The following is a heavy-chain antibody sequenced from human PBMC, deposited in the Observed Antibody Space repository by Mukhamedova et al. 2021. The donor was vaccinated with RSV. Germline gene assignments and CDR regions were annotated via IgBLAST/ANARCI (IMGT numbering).Heavy chain of an antibody. J-gene: IGHJ4*02. Sequence: WMHWVRQAPGKGLVWVARINSDGSSTSYADSVKGRFSISRDDAKNTLYLQVNSLRAEDTAVYYCARGNAGYQSSWFDYWGQGTV. CDR1: W. CDR2: INSDGSST. V-gene: IGHV3-74*01. CDR3: ARGNAGYQSSWFDY. D-gene: IGHD6-13*01.